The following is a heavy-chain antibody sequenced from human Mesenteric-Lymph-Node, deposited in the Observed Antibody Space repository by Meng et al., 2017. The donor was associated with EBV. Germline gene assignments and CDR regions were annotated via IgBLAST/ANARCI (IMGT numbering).Heavy chain of an antibody. CDR1: GFTFSNAW. CDR2: IKSKTDGGTI. V-gene: IGHV3-15*01. CDR3: TTEPFGYGFDY. J-gene: IGHJ4*02. Sequence: VQLVEAWGGFVKPGGSLRLSCAVSGFTFSNAWMSWVRQAPGKGLEWVGRIKSKTDGGTIDYAAPVKGRFTISRDDSKNTVYLQMNSLKTEDTAVYYCTTEPFGYGFDYWGQGTLVTVSS. D-gene: IGHD2-15*01.